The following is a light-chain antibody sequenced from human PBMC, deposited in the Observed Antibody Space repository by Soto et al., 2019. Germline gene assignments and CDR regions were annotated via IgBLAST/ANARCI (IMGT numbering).Light chain of an antibody. CDR1: QSVGIY. CDR2: AAS. J-gene: IGKJ5*01. V-gene: IGKV3-11*01. Sequence: EIVLTQSPATLSLSPGERATLSCRASQSVGIYLGWYQQRPGQAPRLLIYAASNRAAGIPARFSGSGSGTDFTLTITSLEYEDFAVYYCQYRNTWPPAFGQGTRLEIK. CDR3: QYRNTWPPA.